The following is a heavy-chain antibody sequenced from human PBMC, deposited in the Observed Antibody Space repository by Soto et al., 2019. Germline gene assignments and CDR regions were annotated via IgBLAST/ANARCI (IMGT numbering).Heavy chain of an antibody. CDR2: IYYSGST. CDR3: ATSRELLPFDY. Sequence: SETLSLTCTVSGGSISSSSYYWGWIRQPPGKGLEWIGSIYYSGSTYYNPSLKSRVTISVDTSKNQFSLKLSSVTAADTAVYYCATSRELLPFDYWGQGTLVTVSS. D-gene: IGHD1-7*01. V-gene: IGHV4-39*01. CDR1: GGSISSSSYY. J-gene: IGHJ4*02.